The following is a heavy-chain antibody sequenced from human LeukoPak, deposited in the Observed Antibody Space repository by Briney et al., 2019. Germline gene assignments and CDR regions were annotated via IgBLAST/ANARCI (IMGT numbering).Heavy chain of an antibody. CDR1: GVSVSSGTYY. J-gene: IGHJ3*02. CDR3: ARVEWFGELSPFDI. V-gene: IGHV4-61*01. D-gene: IGHD3-10*01. Sequence: PSETLSLTCTVSGVSVSSGTYYWSWIRQPPGEGLEWIGYIYYSGSTNYNPSLKSRVTISVDTSKNQFSLKLSSVTAADTAVYYCARVEWFGELSPFDIWGQGTMLTVSS. CDR2: IYYSGST.